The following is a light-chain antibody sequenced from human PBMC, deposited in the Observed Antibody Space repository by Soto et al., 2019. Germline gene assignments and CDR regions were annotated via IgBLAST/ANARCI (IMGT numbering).Light chain of an antibody. CDR3: QSYDSSLSGSGV. CDR2: GNS. Sequence: QAVVTQPPSVSGAPGQRVTISCTGSSSNIGAGYDVHWYQQLPGTVPKLLIYGNSNRPSGVPDRFSGSKSGTSASLAITGLQAEDEADYYCQSYDSSLSGSGVFGGGTKVTVL. CDR1: SSNIGAGYD. V-gene: IGLV1-40*01. J-gene: IGLJ2*01.